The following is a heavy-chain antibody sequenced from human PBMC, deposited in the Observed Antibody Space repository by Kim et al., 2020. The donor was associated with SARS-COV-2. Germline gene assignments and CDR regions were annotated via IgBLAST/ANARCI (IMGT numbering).Heavy chain of an antibody. D-gene: IGHD3-10*01. Sequence: GGSLRLSCAASGFTFSSYEMNWVRQAPGKGLEWVSYISSSGSTIYYADSVKGRFTISRDNAKNSLYLQMNSLRAEDTAVYYCARFGYNEPLLWFGELLSHGDAFDIWGQGTMVTVSS. J-gene: IGHJ3*02. CDR3: ARFGYNEPLLWFGELLSHGDAFDI. V-gene: IGHV3-48*03. CDR2: ISSSGSTI. CDR1: GFTFSSYE.